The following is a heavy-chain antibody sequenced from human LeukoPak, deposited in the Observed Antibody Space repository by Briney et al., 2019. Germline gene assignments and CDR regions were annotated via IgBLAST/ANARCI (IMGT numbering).Heavy chain of an antibody. D-gene: IGHD1-1*01. CDR1: GFTFSSYE. CDR2: ISSSGSTI. J-gene: IGHJ4*02. Sequence: GGSLRLSCAASGFTFSSYEMNWVRQAPGKGLEWVSYISSSGSTIYYADSVKGRFTISRDNAKNSLYLQMNSLRAEDTAVYYCAGDRGVHKRQVGRNYYFDYWGQGTLVTVSS. CDR3: AGDRGVHKRQVGRNYYFDY. V-gene: IGHV3-48*03.